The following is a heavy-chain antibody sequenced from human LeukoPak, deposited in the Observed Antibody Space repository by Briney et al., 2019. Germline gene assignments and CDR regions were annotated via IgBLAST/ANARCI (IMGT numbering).Heavy chain of an antibody. Sequence: ASVKVSCKASGYTFTGYYMHWVRQAPGQGLEWMGWINPNSGGTNYAQKFQGRVTMTRDTSISTAYMELSSLDSEDTAVYYCASLSFHASGTNDWGQGILVIVSS. CDR3: ASLSFHASGTND. CDR1: GYTFTGYY. D-gene: IGHD3-10*01. V-gene: IGHV1-2*02. CDR2: INPNSGGT. J-gene: IGHJ4*02.